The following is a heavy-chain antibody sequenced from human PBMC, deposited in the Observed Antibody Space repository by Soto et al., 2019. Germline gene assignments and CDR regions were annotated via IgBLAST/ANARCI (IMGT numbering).Heavy chain of an antibody. D-gene: IGHD6-13*01. V-gene: IGHV3-23*01. CDR2: ISGSGGST. Sequence: LSLTCAASGFTFSSYAMSWVRQAPGKGLEWVSAISGSGGSTYYADSVKGRFTISRDNSKNTLYLQMNSLRAEDTAVYYCAKGIRSSSWYYYYGMDVWGQGTTVTVSS. J-gene: IGHJ6*02. CDR1: GFTFSSYA. CDR3: AKGIRSSSWYYYYGMDV.